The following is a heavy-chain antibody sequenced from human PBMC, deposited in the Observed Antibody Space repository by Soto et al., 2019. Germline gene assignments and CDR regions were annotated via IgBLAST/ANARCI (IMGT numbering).Heavy chain of an antibody. CDR1: GYSFTSYW. V-gene: IGHV5-10-1*01. J-gene: IGHJ5*02. CDR2: IDPSDSYT. D-gene: IGHD6-13*01. Sequence: PGESLKISCKGSGYSFTSYWISWVRQMPGKGLEWMGRIDPSDSYTNYSPSFQGLVTISADKSISTAYLQWSSLKASDTAMYYCARHDRSSWAYNWFDHWGQGTLVTVSS. CDR3: ARHDRSSWAYNWFDH.